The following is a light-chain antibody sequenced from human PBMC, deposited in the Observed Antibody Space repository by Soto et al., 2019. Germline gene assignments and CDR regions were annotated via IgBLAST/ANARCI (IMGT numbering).Light chain of an antibody. J-gene: IGKJ1*01. CDR1: QSIRSW. CDR2: DAS. Sequence: DIQLTQYPSTLSASVGDRVTITCRASQSIRSWFGWYQQKSAKAPKPLLYDASRLDSGVPSRFSCSGSGTESSLTTSSLQPDDFATYYCQQKNSYSPRTFGQGTKVDIK. CDR3: QQKNSYSPRT. V-gene: IGKV1-5*01.